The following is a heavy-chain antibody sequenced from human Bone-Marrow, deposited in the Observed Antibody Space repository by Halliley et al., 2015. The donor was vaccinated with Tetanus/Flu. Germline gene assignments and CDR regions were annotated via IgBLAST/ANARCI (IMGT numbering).Heavy chain of an antibody. CDR2: VSYSGST. J-gene: IGHJ5*02. CDR1: GDSMISYF. Sequence: TLSLTCSVSGDSMISYFWSWIRQPPGKGLEWIGYVSYSGSTNYDPSLKSRVTISIDTSKNQFSLKLNSVTAADTAVCFCARVGWEWFLDPWGQGPLVPVS. CDR3: ARVGWEWFLDP. V-gene: IGHV4-59*01. D-gene: IGHD3-10*01.